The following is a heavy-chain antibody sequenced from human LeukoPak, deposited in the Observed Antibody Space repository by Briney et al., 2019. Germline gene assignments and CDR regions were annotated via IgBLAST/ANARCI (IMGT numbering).Heavy chain of an antibody. CDR3: AKDRKAAISYYYYYGMDV. D-gene: IGHD2-2*01. Sequence: GRSLRLSCAASGFTFSSYGMHWVRQAPGKGLEWVAVISYDGSNKYYADSVKGRFTISRDNSKNTLYLQMNSLRAEETAVYYCAKDRKAAISYYYYYGMDVWGQGTTVTVSS. V-gene: IGHV3-30*18. CDR2: ISYDGSNK. CDR1: GFTFSSYG. J-gene: IGHJ6*02.